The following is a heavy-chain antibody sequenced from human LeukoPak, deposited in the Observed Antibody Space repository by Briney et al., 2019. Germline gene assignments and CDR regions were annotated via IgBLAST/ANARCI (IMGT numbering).Heavy chain of an antibody. D-gene: IGHD4/OR15-4a*01. Sequence: GGSLRLSCAASGFTFSSYWMSWVRQAPGKGLEWVANIKQDGSEKYYVDSVKGRFTISRDNAKNSLYLQMNSLRAEDTAVYYCARDIRLTMRDYWFDPWGQGTLVTVSS. CDR1: GFTFSSYW. CDR2: IKQDGSEK. J-gene: IGHJ5*02. CDR3: ARDIRLTMRDYWFDP. V-gene: IGHV3-7*01.